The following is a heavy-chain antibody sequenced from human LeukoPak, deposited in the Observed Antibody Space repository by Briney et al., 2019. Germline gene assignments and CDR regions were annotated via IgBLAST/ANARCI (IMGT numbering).Heavy chain of an antibody. J-gene: IGHJ3*01. CDR3: ARQIREMDDAFGL. CDR2: IRQDGGDK. Sequence: PGGSLRLSCVASGFTCSSYWMTWVRQAPGKGLEWVANIRQDGGDKHYVDSVKGRFTISRDNPKNSLYLQMNSLRAEDTAVYYCARQIREMDDAFGLWGQGTMVTVSS. V-gene: IGHV3-7*03. CDR1: GFTCSSYW. D-gene: IGHD5-24*01.